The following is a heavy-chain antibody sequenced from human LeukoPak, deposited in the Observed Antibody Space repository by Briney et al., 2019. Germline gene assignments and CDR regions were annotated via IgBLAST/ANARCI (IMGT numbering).Heavy chain of an antibody. D-gene: IGHD5-24*01. CDR1: GGSFSGYY. V-gene: IGHV4-34*01. CDR2: IYYSGST. Sequence: SETLSLTCAVYGGSFSGYYWGWIRQPPGKGLEWIGTIYYSGSTYYNPSLKSRVTISLDTSKNQFSLRLSSMTAADTAVFYCARGLQFEAFDIWGQGTMVPVSS. J-gene: IGHJ3*02. CDR3: ARGLQFEAFDI.